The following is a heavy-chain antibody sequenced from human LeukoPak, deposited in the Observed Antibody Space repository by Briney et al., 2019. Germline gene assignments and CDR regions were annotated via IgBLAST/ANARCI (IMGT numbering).Heavy chain of an antibody. CDR2: IWYDGSNI. V-gene: IGHV3-33*01. CDR1: GFTFSNYG. J-gene: IGHJ4*02. D-gene: IGHD6-13*01. CDR3: ARAVGAAAGYFDY. Sequence: PWGSLRLSCVASGFTFSNYGMHWVRQAPGKGLEWVAVIWYDGSNIYYADSVKGRFTISRDNSKNTLYLQMNSLGAEDTAVYYCARAVGAAAGYFDYWGQGTLVTVSS.